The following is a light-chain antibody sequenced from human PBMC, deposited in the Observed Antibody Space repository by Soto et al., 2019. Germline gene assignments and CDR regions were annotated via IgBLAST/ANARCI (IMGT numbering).Light chain of an antibody. CDR3: QQYNSYRT. V-gene: IGKV1-5*01. CDR1: QTISIW. Sequence: DIQMTQSPSTLSASVGDRVTITCRARQTISIWLAWYQQKPGKAPKLLIYDASILESGVPSRFSGSGSGTEFTRSIRSLQPDDFATYYCQQYNSYRTFGQGTKVEIK. J-gene: IGKJ1*01. CDR2: DAS.